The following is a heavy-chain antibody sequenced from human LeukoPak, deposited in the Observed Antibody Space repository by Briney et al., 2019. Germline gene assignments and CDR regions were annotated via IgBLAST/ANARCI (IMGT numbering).Heavy chain of an antibody. CDR1: GYTFTSYG. D-gene: IGHD6-13*01. J-gene: IGHJ5*02. V-gene: IGHV1-18*01. CDR3: ARLIAAAGTRWFDP. Sequence: ASVKVSCKASGYTFTSYGISWVRQAPGQGLEWMGWISAYNGNTNYAQRLQGRVTMTTDTSTSTAYMELRSLRSDDTAVYYCARLIAAAGTRWFDPWGQGTLVTVSS. CDR2: ISAYNGNT.